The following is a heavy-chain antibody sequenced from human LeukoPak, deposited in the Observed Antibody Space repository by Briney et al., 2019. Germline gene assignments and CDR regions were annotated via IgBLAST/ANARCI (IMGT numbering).Heavy chain of an antibody. CDR3: ARESCSSTSCYPFDY. CDR1: GFTFSSYW. Sequence: GGSLRLSCAASGFTFSSYWMHWVRQAPGKGLVWVSRINSDGSRTRYADSVKGRLTISRDNAKNTLYLQMNSLRAEDTAVYYCARESCSSTSCYPFDYWGQGTLVTVSS. D-gene: IGHD2-2*01. V-gene: IGHV3-74*01. J-gene: IGHJ4*02. CDR2: INSDGSRT.